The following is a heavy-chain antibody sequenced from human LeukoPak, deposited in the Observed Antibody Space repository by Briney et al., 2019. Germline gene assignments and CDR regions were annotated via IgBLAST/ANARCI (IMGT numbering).Heavy chain of an antibody. CDR1: GFTFSSYA. D-gene: IGHD1-14*01. CDR2: ISYDGSNK. V-gene: IGHV3-30*04. J-gene: IGHJ4*02. CDR3: AKNHYNTDSYSDY. Sequence: GGSLRLSCAASGFTFSSYAMHWVRQAPGKGLEWVAVISYDGSNKYYADSVKGRFTISRDNSKNTVYLQMNSLRAEDTAVYYCAKNHYNTDSYSDYWGQGTLVTVSS.